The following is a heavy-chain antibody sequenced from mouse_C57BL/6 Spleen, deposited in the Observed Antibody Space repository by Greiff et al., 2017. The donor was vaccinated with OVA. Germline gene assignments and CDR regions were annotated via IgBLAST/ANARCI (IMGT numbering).Heavy chain of an antibody. V-gene: IGHV1-19*01. Sequence: VKLQESGPVLVKPGASVKMSCKASGYTFTDYYMNWVKQSHGKSLEWIGVINPYNGGTSYNQKFKGKATLTVDKSSSTAYMELNSLTSEDSAVYYCARPYDYDYYYAMDYWGQGTSVTVSS. J-gene: IGHJ4*01. CDR2: INPYNGGT. CDR1: GYTFTDYY. D-gene: IGHD2-4*01. CDR3: ARPYDYDYYYAMDY.